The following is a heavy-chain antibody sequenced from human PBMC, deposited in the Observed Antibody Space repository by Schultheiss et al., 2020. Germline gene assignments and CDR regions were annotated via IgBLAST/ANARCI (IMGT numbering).Heavy chain of an antibody. D-gene: IGHD1-14*01. J-gene: IGHJ4*02. CDR2: IYYSGST. V-gene: IGHV4-39*01. CDR1: GGSISSSSYY. CDR3: ARHTGDYFDY. Sequence: SETLSLTCTVSGGSISSSSYYWSWIRQPAGKGLEWIGSIYYSGSTYYNPSLKSRVTISVDTSKNQFSLKLSSVTAADTAVYYCARHTGDYFDYWGQGTLVTVSS.